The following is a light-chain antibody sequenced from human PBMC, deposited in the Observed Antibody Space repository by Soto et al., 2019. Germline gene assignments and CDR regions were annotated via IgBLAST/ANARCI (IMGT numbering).Light chain of an antibody. Sequence: DIQMTQSPSTLSSSVGDRVTITCRASQSISGWLAWYQQKPGKAPNLLIYKASSLESGVPSRFSGSGSATDFTLTISRLEPEDFAVYYCRQYGSSPSYTFGQGTKLEIK. CDR1: QSISGW. J-gene: IGKJ2*01. CDR3: RQYGSSPSYT. V-gene: IGKV1-5*03. CDR2: KAS.